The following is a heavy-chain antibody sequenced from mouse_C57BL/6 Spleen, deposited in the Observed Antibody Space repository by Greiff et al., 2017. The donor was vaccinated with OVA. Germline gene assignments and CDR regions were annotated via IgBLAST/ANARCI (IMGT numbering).Heavy chain of an antibody. Sequence: QVQLQQPGADLVMPGASVKLSCKASGYTFTSYWMHWVKQRPGQGLEWIGEIDPTDSNSNYNQKFKGKSTMTVDKSSSTAYMQLRSLTSEDSAVYNSAINPPDFECWGQGTTVTVSS. CDR3: AINPPDFEC. CDR1: GYTFTSYW. CDR2: IDPTDSNS. V-gene: IGHV1-69*01. J-gene: IGHJ2*01.